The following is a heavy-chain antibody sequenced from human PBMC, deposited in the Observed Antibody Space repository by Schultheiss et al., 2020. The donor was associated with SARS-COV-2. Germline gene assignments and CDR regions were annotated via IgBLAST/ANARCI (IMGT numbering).Heavy chain of an antibody. V-gene: IGHV1-69*06. CDR3: ARIRPNEDSSRKAGAFDI. CDR1: GGTFSSYA. Sequence: SVKVSCKASGGTFSSYAISWVRQAPGQGLKWMGGIIPMYGRTNYAQKFQGRVTITADKSTSTAYMELSSLRSEDTAVYYCARIRPNEDSSRKAGAFDIWGQGTMVTVSS. J-gene: IGHJ3*02. D-gene: IGHD6-13*01. CDR2: IIPMYGRT.